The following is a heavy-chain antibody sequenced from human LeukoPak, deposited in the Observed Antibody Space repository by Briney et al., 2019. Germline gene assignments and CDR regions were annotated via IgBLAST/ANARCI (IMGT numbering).Heavy chain of an antibody. Sequence: GGSLRLSCAASGFTFSDYAMSWVRQAPGKGLEWVSTISGSTGNTYYADSVKGRFTISRDNSKNTLSLHMNSLRADDTAFFYCARVQASSFFFDYWGLGTLVTVSS. V-gene: IGHV3-23*01. J-gene: IGHJ4*02. D-gene: IGHD3-16*02. CDR2: ISGSTGNT. CDR1: GFTFSDYA. CDR3: ARVQASSFFFDY.